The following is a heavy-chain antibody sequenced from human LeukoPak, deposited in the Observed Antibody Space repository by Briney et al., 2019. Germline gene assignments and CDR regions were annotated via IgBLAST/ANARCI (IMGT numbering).Heavy chain of an antibody. D-gene: IGHD2-2*01. CDR1: GGSISSYS. V-gene: IGHV4-59*01. CDR3: ARTQYQLPFDAFDI. J-gene: IGHJ3*02. Sequence: SETLSLTCTVSGGSISSYSWSWIRQPPGKGLEWIGYIYYRGSTNYNPSLKSRVTISVDTSKNQFSLKLSSVTAADTAVYYRARTQYQLPFDAFDIWGQGTMVTVSS. CDR2: IYYRGST.